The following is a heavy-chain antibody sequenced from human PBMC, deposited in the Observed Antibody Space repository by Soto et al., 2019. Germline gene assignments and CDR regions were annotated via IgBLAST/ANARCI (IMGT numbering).Heavy chain of an antibody. D-gene: IGHD5-18*01. CDR2: IYPADSDT. V-gene: IGHV5-51*01. CDR3: ARSREYSFGYKSPFDV. J-gene: IGHJ3*01. CDR1: GYKFKHWL. Sequence: GESLKISCVASGYKFKHWLIVWVRQMHGKGLECMGIIYPADSDTRYSPSFQGQVTISADKSISTAYLQWNSLKASDTAIYYCARSREYSFGYKSPFDVWGQGTTVTVS.